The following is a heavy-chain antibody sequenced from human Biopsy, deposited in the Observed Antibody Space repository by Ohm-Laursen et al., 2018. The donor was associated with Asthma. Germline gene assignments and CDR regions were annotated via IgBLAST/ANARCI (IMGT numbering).Heavy chain of an antibody. J-gene: IGHJ4*02. V-gene: IGHV4-30-2*06. Sequence: TLSLTCPVSGDPIDSGDYSWTWIRQSPGVGLEWIGYIYRNGDTYYNPTLKNRLTISIDRSKNQFSLRLRSVTAADTAVYYCARGWNCGGDCYSLDSWGQGTLVTVSS. CDR3: ARGWNCGGDCYSLDS. CDR1: GDPIDSGDYS. D-gene: IGHD2-21*02. CDR2: IYRNGDT.